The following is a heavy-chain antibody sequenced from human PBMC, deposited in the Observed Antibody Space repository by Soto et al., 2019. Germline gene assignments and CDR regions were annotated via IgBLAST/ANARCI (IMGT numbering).Heavy chain of an antibody. Sequence: ASVKVSCKASGYTFTSYGISWVRQAPGQGLEWMGWISAYNGNTNYAQKLQGRVTMTTDTSTSTAYMELRSLRSDDTAVYYCARDDFGPLYSGTCYWGQGTLVTVSS. J-gene: IGHJ4*02. CDR2: ISAYNGNT. V-gene: IGHV1-18*01. CDR3: ARDDFGPLYSGTCY. CDR1: GYTFTSYG. D-gene: IGHD5-12*01.